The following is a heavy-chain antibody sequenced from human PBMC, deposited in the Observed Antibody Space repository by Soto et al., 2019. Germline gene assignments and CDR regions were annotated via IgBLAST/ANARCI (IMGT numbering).Heavy chain of an antibody. D-gene: IGHD1-1*01. CDR3: ARAYKAGASFDY. V-gene: IGHV4-59*01. Sequence: QVQLQESGPGLVKPSETLSLTCTVSGGSISSYYWSWIRQSPGMGLEWIGYIYYRGSTIYNPSLKSRXXLXVXXSKNQFSLNLTSVTAADTAVYYCARAYKAGASFDYWGQGTLVPVSS. J-gene: IGHJ4*02. CDR1: GGSISSYY. CDR2: IYYRGST.